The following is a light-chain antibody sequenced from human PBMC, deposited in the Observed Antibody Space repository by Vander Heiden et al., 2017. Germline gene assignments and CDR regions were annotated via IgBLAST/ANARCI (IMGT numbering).Light chain of an antibody. Sequence: NFMLTQPPSVSESPGKTVTISCTRSSGSIASNYVQWYRQRPGSSPTTGSLDDKQRPSGVPDRFACSIDRSYNSASLTISGLKTEDEADYYCQSYDSSNWVFGGGTKLTVL. CDR1: SGSIASNY. V-gene: IGLV6-57*01. CDR2: DDK. CDR3: QSYDSSNWV. J-gene: IGLJ3*02.